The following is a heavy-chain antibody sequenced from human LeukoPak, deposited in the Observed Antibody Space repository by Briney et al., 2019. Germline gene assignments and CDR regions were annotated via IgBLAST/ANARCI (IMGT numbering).Heavy chain of an antibody. CDR3: ARQTLVDTAITY. Sequence: GESLKISCKASGYIFTSYWIGWVRQVPGKGLEWMGIISPGDSESRYSPSFQGQVTISADKSISTAYLQWSSLKASDTAMYYCARQTLVDTAITYWGQGTLVTVSS. CDR2: ISPGDSES. D-gene: IGHD5-18*01. V-gene: IGHV5-51*01. J-gene: IGHJ4*02. CDR1: GYIFTSYW.